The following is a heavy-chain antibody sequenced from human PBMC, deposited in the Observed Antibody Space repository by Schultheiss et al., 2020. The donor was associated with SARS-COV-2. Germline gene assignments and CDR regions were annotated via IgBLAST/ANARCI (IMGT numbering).Heavy chain of an antibody. D-gene: IGHD4-11*01. J-gene: IGHJ4*02. CDR1: GGSFSAYY. Sequence: SQTLSLTCAVYGGSFSAYYWTWIRQPPGKGLEWIGEINHSGSTSYNPSLRSRVTLSVDTSKNQFSLKLSSVTAADTAVYYCARTGLQIDYWGQGTLVTVSS. CDR3: ARTGLQIDY. CDR2: INHSGST. V-gene: IGHV4-34*01.